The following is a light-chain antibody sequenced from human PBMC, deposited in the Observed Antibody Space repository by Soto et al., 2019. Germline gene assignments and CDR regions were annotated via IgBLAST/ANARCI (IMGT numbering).Light chain of an antibody. Sequence: QTVVTQSPSASASLGASVKLTCTLSSGHSSYAIAWHQQRPEKGPRFLMRLNSDGSHNKGDGIPDRFSGSNSGAERYLTISSLQSEDEADYYCQTWGTGIWVFGGGTQLTVL. CDR2: LNSDGSH. V-gene: IGLV4-69*01. J-gene: IGLJ3*02. CDR3: QTWGTGIWV. CDR1: SGHSSYA.